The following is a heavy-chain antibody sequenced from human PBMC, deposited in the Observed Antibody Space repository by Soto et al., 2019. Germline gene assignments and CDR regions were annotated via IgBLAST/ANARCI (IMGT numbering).Heavy chain of an antibody. CDR2: INAGNGNT. D-gene: IGHD1-1*01. Sequence: ASGKVSCKASGYTFTSYAMHWVRQAPGQRLEWMGWINAGNGNTKYSQKFQGRVTITRDTSASTAYMELSSLRSEETAVYYGARDGGAHEYRSWGQVTLVTVSS. CDR1: GYTFTSYA. CDR3: ARDGGAHEYRS. J-gene: IGHJ4*02. V-gene: IGHV1-3*01.